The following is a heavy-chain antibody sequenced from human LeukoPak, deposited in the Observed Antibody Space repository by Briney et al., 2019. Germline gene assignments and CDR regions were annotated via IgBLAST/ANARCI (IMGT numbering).Heavy chain of an antibody. CDR3: AREKSPTGGGSYPH. Sequence: GASVKVSCKASGGTFSSYAISWVRQAPGQGLEWMGGIIPIFGTANYAQKFQGRVTITTDESTSTAYMELSSLRSEDTAVYYCAREKSPTGGGSYPHWGQGTLVTVSS. J-gene: IGHJ4*02. D-gene: IGHD1-26*01. CDR2: IIPIFGTA. V-gene: IGHV1-69*05. CDR1: GGTFSSYA.